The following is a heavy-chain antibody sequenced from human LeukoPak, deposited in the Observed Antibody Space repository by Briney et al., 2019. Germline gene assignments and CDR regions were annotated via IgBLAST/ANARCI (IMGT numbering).Heavy chain of an antibody. CDR1: GGSISSYY. V-gene: IGHV4-59*01. CDR3: ARAPGGSYLYFDY. CDR2: IYYSGST. D-gene: IGHD1-26*01. J-gene: IGHJ4*02. Sequence: SETLSLTCTVSGGSISSYYWSLIRQPPGKGLEWIGYIYYSGSTNYNPSLKSRVTISVDTSKNQFSLKLSSVTAADTAVYYCARAPGGSYLYFDYWGQGTLVTVSS.